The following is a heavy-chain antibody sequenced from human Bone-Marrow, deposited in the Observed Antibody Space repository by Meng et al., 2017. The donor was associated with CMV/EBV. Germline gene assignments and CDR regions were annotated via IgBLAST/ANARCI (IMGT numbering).Heavy chain of an antibody. CDR2: IYSGGNT. CDR1: GFNRSSNY. CDR3: ARVVYSSAGSRYFDY. D-gene: IGHD6-19*01. V-gene: IGHV3-53*01. J-gene: IGHJ4*02. Sequence: SGFNRSSNYMTWVRQAPGKGLEWVSLIYSGGNTYYADSVKGRFTISRDGSRNTLYLQMNSLRDEDTVVYYCARVVYSSAGSRYFDYWGQGTTVTVSS.